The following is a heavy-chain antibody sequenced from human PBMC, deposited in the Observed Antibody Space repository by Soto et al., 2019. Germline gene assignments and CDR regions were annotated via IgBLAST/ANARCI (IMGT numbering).Heavy chain of an antibody. V-gene: IGHV3-30-3*01. CDR3: ARESIFGVVEGISGMDF. D-gene: IGHD3-3*01. CDR2: ISYDGSNK. CDR1: GFTFSSYA. Sequence: PGGSLRLSCAASGFTFSSYAMHWVRQAPGKGLEWVAVISYDGSNKYYADSVKGRFTISRDNSKNTLYLQMNSLRAEDTAVYYCARESIFGVVEGISGMDFWGQGTTVTVSS. J-gene: IGHJ6*02.